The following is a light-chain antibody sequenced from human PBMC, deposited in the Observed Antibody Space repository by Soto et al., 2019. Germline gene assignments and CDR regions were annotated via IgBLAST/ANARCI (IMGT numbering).Light chain of an antibody. V-gene: IGKV3-20*01. CDR1: QSVSIY. CDR3: QQYGSSGT. J-gene: IGKJ1*01. Sequence: EIVLAQYPATLSLSPGERATLSCRASQSVSIYLAWYQQKPGQAPRLLIYDASNRATGIPDRFSGSGSGTDFTLTISRLEPEDFAVYYCQQYGSSGTFGQGTKVDIK. CDR2: DAS.